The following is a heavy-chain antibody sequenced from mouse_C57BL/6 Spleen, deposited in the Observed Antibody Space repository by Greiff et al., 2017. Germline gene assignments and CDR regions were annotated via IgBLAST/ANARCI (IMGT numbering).Heavy chain of an antibody. V-gene: IGHV14-1*01. CDR3: IVYDGYSPMDY. Sequence: DVQLQESGAELVRPGASVKLSCTASGFNIKDYYMHWVKQRPEQGMEWIGRIDPEDGDTEYAPKFQGKATMTADTSSNTAYLQLSSLTSEDTAVYYCIVYDGYSPMDYWGQGTSVTVSS. J-gene: IGHJ4*01. CDR1: GFNIKDYY. D-gene: IGHD2-3*01. CDR2: IDPEDGDT.